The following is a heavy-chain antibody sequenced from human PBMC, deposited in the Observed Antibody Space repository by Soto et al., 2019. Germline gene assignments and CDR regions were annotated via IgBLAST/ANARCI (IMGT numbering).Heavy chain of an antibody. CDR3: AHRTTTMTTGFGS. Sequence: QITLKESGPTLVKPTQTLTLTCTFSGFSLSTSGVGVGWISQPPGKALEWLALIYWDDDKRNRPSLKSRLTITKDPSKKKVVLTKTSMYPVNTATYYSAHRTTTMTTGFGSSGQGTLVTVSA. D-gene: IGHD4-17*01. J-gene: IGHJ4*02. CDR1: GFSLSTSGVG. V-gene: IGHV2-5*02. CDR2: IYWDDDK.